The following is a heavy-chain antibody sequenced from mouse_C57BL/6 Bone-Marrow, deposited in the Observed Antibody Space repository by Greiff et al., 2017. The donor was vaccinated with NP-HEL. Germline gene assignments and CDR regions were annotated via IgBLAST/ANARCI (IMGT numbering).Heavy chain of an antibody. CDR2: ISDGGSYT. CDR3: ARGHDGSPPWFAY. V-gene: IGHV5-4*03. Sequence: DVMLVESGGGLVKPGGSLKLSCAASGFTFSSYAMSWVRQTPEKRLEWVATISDGGSYTYYPDNVKGRFTISRDNAKSNLYLQMSHLKSEDTAMYYCARGHDGSPPWFAYWGQGTLVTVSA. D-gene: IGHD1-1*01. J-gene: IGHJ3*01. CDR1: GFTFSSYA.